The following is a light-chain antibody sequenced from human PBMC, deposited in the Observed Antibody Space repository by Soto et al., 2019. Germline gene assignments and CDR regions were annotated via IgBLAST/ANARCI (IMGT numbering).Light chain of an antibody. CDR1: SSDVGSYNL. CDR3: SSYAGYSTSVV. V-gene: IGLV2-23*01. CDR2: EAN. J-gene: IGLJ2*01. Sequence: QSALTQPASVSGSPGQSITISCTGTSSDVGSYNLVSWYQQHPGKAPKLMIHEANKRPSGVSNRFSGSKSGNTASLTISGLQPEDEAEYHCSSYAGYSTSVVFGGGTQLTVL.